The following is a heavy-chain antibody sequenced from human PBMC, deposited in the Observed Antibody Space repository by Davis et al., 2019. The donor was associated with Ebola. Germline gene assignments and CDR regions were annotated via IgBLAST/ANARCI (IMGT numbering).Heavy chain of an antibody. Sequence: GSLRLSCAVYGGSFSGYYWSWIRQPPGKGLEWIGEINHSGSTNYNPSLKSRVTISVDTSKNQFSLKLSSVTAADTAVYYCARGGYGDYEYFQEWGQGTLVTVSS. CDR1: GGSFSGYY. CDR3: ARGGYGDYEYFQE. CDR2: INHSGST. D-gene: IGHD4-17*01. J-gene: IGHJ1*01. V-gene: IGHV4-34*01.